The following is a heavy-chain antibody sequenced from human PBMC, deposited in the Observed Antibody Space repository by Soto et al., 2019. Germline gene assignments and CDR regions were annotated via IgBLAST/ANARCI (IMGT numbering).Heavy chain of an antibody. Sequence: EVQLVESGGGLVQPGGSLRLSCAASGFTFSSYSMNWVRQAPGKGLEWLSYISSSISTMHYADSVKGRFTISRDNAKNSLYQQINSLRDEDTAVYYCARGVRDTAVADFDCWGQGPLVTVSS. V-gene: IGHV3-48*02. CDR1: GFTFSSYS. CDR3: ARGVRDTAVADFDC. J-gene: IGHJ4*02. CDR2: ISSSISTM. D-gene: IGHD5-18*01.